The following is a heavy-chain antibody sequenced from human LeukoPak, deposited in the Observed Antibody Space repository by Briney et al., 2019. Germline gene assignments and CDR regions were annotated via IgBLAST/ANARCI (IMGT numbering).Heavy chain of an antibody. CDR3: ARDLSGIAGYTYGRGIDY. D-gene: IGHD5-18*01. Sequence: GGSLRLSCDASGFIFSHFYMTWIRQAPGKGREWLSYISTTGDVIRYAESVKGRFTISRDNAKNTLYLQMNSLRAEDTAVYYCARDLSGIAGYTYGRGIDYWGQGTLVTVSS. V-gene: IGHV3-11*04. CDR2: ISTTGDVI. CDR1: GFIFSHFY. J-gene: IGHJ4*02.